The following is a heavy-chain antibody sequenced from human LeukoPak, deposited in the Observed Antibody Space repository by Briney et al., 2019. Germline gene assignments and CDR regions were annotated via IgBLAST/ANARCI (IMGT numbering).Heavy chain of an antibody. CDR2: IKSKTDGGTT. D-gene: IGHD4/OR15-4a*01. J-gene: IGHJ4*02. CDR3: TTDSAMVDFDY. Sequence: GGSLRLSCAASGFTFSNAWMSWVRQAPGKGLEWVGRIKSKTDGGTTDYAAPVKGGFTISRDDSKNTLYLQMNSLKTEDTAVYYCTTDSAMVDFDYWGQGTLVTVSS. CDR1: GFTFSNAW. V-gene: IGHV3-15*01.